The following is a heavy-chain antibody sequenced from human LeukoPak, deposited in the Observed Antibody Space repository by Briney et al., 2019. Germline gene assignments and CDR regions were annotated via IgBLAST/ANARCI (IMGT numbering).Heavy chain of an antibody. CDR3: ASKDLLLSSAGDAFDI. D-gene: IGHD2-2*01. V-gene: IGHV1-18*01. CDR2: ISAYNGNT. J-gene: IGHJ3*02. Sequence: ASVKVSCKASGYTFTSYGISWVRQAPGQGLEWMGWISAYNGNTNYAQKLQGRVTMTTDTSTSTAYMELRSLRSDDTAVYYCASKDLLLSSAGDAFDIWGQGTMVTVSS. CDR1: GYTFTSYG.